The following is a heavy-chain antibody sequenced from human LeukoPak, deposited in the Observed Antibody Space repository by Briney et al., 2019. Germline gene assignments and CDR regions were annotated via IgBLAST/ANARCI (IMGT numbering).Heavy chain of an antibody. CDR2: IYTSGST. Sequence: SETLSLTCTASGGSISSYYWSWIRQPAGKGLEWIGRIYTSGSTNYNPSLKSRVTISVDKSKNQFSLKLNSVTAADTAVYYCARYMAYSSSWSYYYYMDVWGKGTTVTVSS. D-gene: IGHD6-13*01. J-gene: IGHJ6*03. V-gene: IGHV4-4*07. CDR1: GGSISSYY. CDR3: ARYMAYSSSWSYYYYMDV.